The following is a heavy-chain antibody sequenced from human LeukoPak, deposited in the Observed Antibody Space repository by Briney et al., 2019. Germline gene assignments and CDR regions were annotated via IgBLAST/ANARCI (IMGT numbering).Heavy chain of an antibody. Sequence: GGSLRLSCAASGFTVSSNSLSWGRQAPGKGLEWVSVILGGGSTYYADSVKGRFTISRDNSKNTLYLQMNSLTAEDTAVYYCARIGNNYYGSGSYYNGAFDIWGQGTMVTVSS. D-gene: IGHD3-10*01. J-gene: IGHJ3*02. CDR2: ILGGGST. CDR3: ARIGNNYYGSGSYYNGAFDI. V-gene: IGHV3-53*01. CDR1: GFTVSSNS.